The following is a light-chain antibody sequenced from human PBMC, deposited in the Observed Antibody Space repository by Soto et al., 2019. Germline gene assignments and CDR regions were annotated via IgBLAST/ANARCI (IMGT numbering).Light chain of an antibody. CDR1: QSISRY. CDR3: QKRDDSTLT. CDR2: DAS. V-gene: IGKV3-11*01. J-gene: IGKJ4*01. Sequence: EIVLTQSPGTLSLSPGERATLSCRASQSISRYLVWYQQKPGQAPRLLIYDASNRVTGIPARFSGSGSGTDFTLTISSLEPEDFAVYYCQKRDDSTLTFGGGNKVEIK.